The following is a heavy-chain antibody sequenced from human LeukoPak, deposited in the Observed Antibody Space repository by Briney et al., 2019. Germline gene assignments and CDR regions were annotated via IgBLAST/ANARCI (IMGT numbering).Heavy chain of an antibody. CDR1: GDSISSYY. J-gene: IGHJ5*02. D-gene: IGHD6-6*01. CDR3: TRDYSQLGRFDP. Sequence: SETLSLTCTVSGDSISSYYWSWIRQPPGKGLEWIGYIYYSGSTNYNPSLKSRVTISVDTSKNQFSLKLSSVTAAVTAVSYCTRDYSQLGRFDPWGQGTLVTVSS. V-gene: IGHV4-59*01. CDR2: IYYSGST.